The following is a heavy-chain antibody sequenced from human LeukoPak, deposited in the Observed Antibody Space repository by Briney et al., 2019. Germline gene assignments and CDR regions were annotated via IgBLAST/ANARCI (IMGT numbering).Heavy chain of an antibody. CDR3: ARQGYSDYYFDY. Sequence: SETLSLTCTVSGVSISSYYWSWIRQPPGKGLEWIGYIYYSGSTNYNPSLKSRVTISVDTSKNQFSLKLSSVTAADTAVYYCARQGYSDYYFDYWGQGTLVTVSS. CDR2: IYYSGST. D-gene: IGHD4-11*01. CDR1: GVSISSYY. V-gene: IGHV4-59*01. J-gene: IGHJ4*02.